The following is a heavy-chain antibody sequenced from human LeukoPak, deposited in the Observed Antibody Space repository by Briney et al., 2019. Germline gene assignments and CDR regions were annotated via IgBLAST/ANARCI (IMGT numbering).Heavy chain of an antibody. CDR1: GGSISSGGYS. V-gene: IGHV4-30-2*01. CDR3: AGLSGYDSIRFDY. D-gene: IGHD5-12*01. CDR2: IYHSGST. Sequence: PSETLSLTCAVSGGSISSGGYSWSWIRQPPGKGLEWIGYIYHSGSTYYNPSLKSRVTISVDRSKNQFSLKLSSVTAADTAVYYCAGLSGYDSIRFDYWGQGTLVTVSS. J-gene: IGHJ4*02.